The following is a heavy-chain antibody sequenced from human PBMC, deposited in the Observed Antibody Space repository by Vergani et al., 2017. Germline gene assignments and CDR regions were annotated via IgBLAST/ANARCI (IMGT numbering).Heavy chain of an antibody. Sequence: QVQLQESGPGLVKPSETLSLTCTVSGDSVSSGSYYWSWLRKSPGKGLEWIGYIYYSGSTNYNHSLKSRVTISVDTSKNQFSLKMRSVTAADPAVYYCARVLSRSTIGRGSSHYRYGLDVWGQGTTVTVSS. D-gene: IGHD3-10*01. CDR3: ARVLSRSTIGRGSSHYRYGLDV. CDR1: GDSVSSGSYY. J-gene: IGHJ6*02. CDR2: IYYSGST. V-gene: IGHV4-61*01.